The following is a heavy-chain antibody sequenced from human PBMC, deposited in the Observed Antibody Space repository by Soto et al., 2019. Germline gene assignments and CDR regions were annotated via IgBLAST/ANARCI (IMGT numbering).Heavy chain of an antibody. J-gene: IGHJ2*01. V-gene: IGHV3-21*01. CDR2: ISSSSSYI. CDR1: GFTFSSYS. CDR3: ARDRKRDGYNTYWYFDL. Sequence: GGSLRLSCAASGFTFSSYSMNWVRQAPGKGLEWVSSISSSSSYIYYADSVKGRFTISRDNAENSLYLQMNSLRAEDTAVYYCARDRKRDGYNTYWYFDLWGRGTLVTVSS. D-gene: IGHD5-12*01.